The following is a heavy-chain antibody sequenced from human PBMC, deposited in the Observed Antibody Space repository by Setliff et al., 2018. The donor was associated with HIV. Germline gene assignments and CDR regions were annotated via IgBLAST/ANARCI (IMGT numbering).Heavy chain of an antibody. V-gene: IGHV3-53*01. J-gene: IGHJ6*03. CDR3: ARGEGHYYYYMDI. CDR2: IYSGGST. Sequence: GESLRLSCAASGLSVSGNYMSWVRQAPGKGLEWVAVIYSGGSTYYADSVKGRFTISRDNSKNTVYLQMNSLRAEDTAVYFCARGEGHYYYYMDIWGKGTTVTVSS. CDR1: GLSVSGNY.